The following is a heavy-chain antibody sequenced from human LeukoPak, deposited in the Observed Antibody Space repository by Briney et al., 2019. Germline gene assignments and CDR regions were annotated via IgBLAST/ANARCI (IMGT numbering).Heavy chain of an antibody. D-gene: IGHD4-11*01. J-gene: IGHJ6*03. Sequence: SETLSLTRTVSVGSISSSSYYWGWIRQPPGKGLELIGRIYYSGSTYYNPSLKSRVTISVDTSKNQFSLKLSYVTAADTAVYYCARTSTVTYYYYYYTDVWGEGTTATVSS. V-gene: IGHV4-39*01. CDR2: IYYSGST. CDR1: VGSISSSSYY. CDR3: ARTSTVTYYYYYYTDV.